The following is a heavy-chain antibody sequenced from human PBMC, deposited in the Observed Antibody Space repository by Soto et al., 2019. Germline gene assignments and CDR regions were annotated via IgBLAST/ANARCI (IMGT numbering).Heavy chain of an antibody. J-gene: IGHJ4*02. CDR1: GGTFSRYG. CDR3: ARTYYQWEALHYFDF. D-gene: IGHD1-26*01. V-gene: IGHV1-69*01. Sequence: QVQLVQSGAEVKKPGSSVKVSCTASGGTFSRYGFTWVRQAPGQGFQWMGGIIPIFGTTHYEQTFQGRLSIPADESTSTIYMELSSLRSDDTAIYFCARTYYQWEALHYFDFWGQGTLVTVSS. CDR2: IIPIFGTT.